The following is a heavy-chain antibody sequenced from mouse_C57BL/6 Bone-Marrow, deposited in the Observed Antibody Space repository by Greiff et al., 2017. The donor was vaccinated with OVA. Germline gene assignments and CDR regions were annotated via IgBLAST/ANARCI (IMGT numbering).Heavy chain of an antibody. V-gene: IGHV1-55*01. CDR2: IYPGSGST. J-gene: IGHJ2*01. D-gene: IGHD1-1*01. Sequence: VQLQQPGAELVKPGASVKMSCKASGYTFTSYWITWVKQRPGQGLEWIGDIYPGSGSTNYNEKFKSKATLTVDTSSSTAYMQLSSLTSEDSAVYYGARRGDYYGSGGDYWGQGTTLTVSS. CDR3: ARRGDYYGSGGDY. CDR1: GYTFTSYW.